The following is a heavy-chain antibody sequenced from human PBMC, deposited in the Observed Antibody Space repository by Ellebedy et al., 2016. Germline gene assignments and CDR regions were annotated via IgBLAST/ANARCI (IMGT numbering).Heavy chain of an antibody. CDR1: GFTFNSYA. CDR2: ISGNGGST. J-gene: IGHJ4*02. V-gene: IGHV3-23*01. CDR3: AKAYSRGWYPGDFDY. D-gene: IGHD6-19*01. Sequence: GGSLRLSCAASGFTFNSYAMSWVRQAPGKGLEWVSTISGNGGSTYYADSVKGRFTISRDNSKNTLFLQMNSLRAEDTAVYYCAKAYSRGWYPGDFDYWGQGTLVTVSS.